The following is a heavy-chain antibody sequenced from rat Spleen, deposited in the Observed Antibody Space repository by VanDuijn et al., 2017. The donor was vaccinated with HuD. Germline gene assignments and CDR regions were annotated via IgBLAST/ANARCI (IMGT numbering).Heavy chain of an antibody. Sequence: EVHLVESGGGLVQPGRSLKLSCAASGFTFSDYAMNWIRQAPTKGLEWVASISPTGGSTHYRDSVKGRFTISRDNAESTLYLQMDSLRSEDTATYYCVTTYFGYGYFDYWGQGVLVTVSS. J-gene: IGHJ2*01. CDR2: ISPTGGST. V-gene: IGHV5-19*01. CDR1: GFTFSDYA. D-gene: IGHD1-9*01. CDR3: VTTYFGYGYFDY.